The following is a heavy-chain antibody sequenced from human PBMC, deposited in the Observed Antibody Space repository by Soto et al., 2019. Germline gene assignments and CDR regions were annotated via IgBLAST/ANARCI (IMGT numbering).Heavy chain of an antibody. Sequence: ASVKVSCKASGCTFTSYGISWVRQAPGQGLEWMGWISAYNGNTNYAQKLQGRVTMTTDTSTSTAYMELRSLRSDDTAVYYCARNYDILTGYYPDYGMDVWGQGTTVTVSS. CDR2: ISAYNGNT. J-gene: IGHJ6*02. D-gene: IGHD3-9*01. CDR3: ARNYDILTGYYPDYGMDV. CDR1: GCTFTSYG. V-gene: IGHV1-18*01.